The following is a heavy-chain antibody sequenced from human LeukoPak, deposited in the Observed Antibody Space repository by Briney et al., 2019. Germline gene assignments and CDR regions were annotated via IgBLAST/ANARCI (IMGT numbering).Heavy chain of an antibody. CDR2: ISYDGSNK. CDR1: GFTFSNYG. Sequence: GSLRLSCAASGFTFSNYGMHWVRQAPGKGLEWVAVISYDGSNKYYADSVKGRFTISRDNSKNTLYMQMNSLKTEDTAVYYCAKNLWFGELSGSDYWGQGTLVTVSS. V-gene: IGHV3-30*18. D-gene: IGHD3-10*01. CDR3: AKNLWFGELSGSDY. J-gene: IGHJ4*02.